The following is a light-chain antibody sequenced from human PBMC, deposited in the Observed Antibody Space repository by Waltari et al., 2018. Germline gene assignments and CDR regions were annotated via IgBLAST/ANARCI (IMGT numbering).Light chain of an antibody. J-gene: IGLJ2*01. CDR2: DVT. CDR1: RSDIGDYNY. CDR3: SSYRSTISVV. V-gene: IGLV2-14*03. Sequence: QSALTQPASVSGSPGQSITISCTGTRSDIGDYNYVSWYQQHPGKAPKRIIFDVTTRPSGVSDRFSGSKSGNTASLTISALQAEDEGDYYCSSYRSTISVVFGGGTKVTVL.